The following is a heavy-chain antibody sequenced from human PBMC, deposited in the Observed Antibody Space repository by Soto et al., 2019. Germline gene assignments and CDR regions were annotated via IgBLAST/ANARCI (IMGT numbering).Heavy chain of an antibody. CDR1: GYTFISYA. Sequence: QVQLVQSGAEEKKPGASVKVSCKASGYTFISYAMHWVRQAPGQSLEWMGWINPGNGDTKYSQTLQGRVTLTRDTSASTAYMELTSLSSDDTAVYYCAAGRGGSRYWGQGTLVTVSS. CDR3: AAGRGGSRY. D-gene: IGHD2-15*01. CDR2: INPGNGDT. J-gene: IGHJ4*02. V-gene: IGHV1-3*05.